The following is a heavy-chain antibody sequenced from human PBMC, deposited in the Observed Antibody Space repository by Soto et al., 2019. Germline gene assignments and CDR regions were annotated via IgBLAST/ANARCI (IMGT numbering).Heavy chain of an antibody. CDR3: VGSRGWWAFHY. J-gene: IGHJ4*02. D-gene: IGHD6-19*01. CDR1: GYTFTTYD. Sequence: QVLLVQSGAEVKKPGASVQISCKASGYTFTTYDMHWVRQAPGQRLERMGSINANNDNAKYSQRFQGRATFTRDTSATPGYMDLRRLISEDTAIYFCVGSRGWWAFHYWGQGTLVSVSS. CDR2: INANNDNA. V-gene: IGHV1-3*01.